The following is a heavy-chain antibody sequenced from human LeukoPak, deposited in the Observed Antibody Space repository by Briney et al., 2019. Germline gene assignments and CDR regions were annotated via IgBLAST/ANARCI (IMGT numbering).Heavy chain of an antibody. CDR3: AREYEGLYDILTGYLLSYYYYGMDV. Sequence: SATLSPTCSLSAGSIRGYYWSWVRQPPGKGLEWIVYIYNSGTTTYSPSLKSRATLSLDTSKKQISLNLSSVTAADTAVYYCAREYEGLYDILTGYLLSYYYYGMDVWGQGTTVTVSS. CDR1: AGSIRGYY. CDR2: IYNSGTT. D-gene: IGHD3-9*01. V-gene: IGHV4-4*08. J-gene: IGHJ6*02.